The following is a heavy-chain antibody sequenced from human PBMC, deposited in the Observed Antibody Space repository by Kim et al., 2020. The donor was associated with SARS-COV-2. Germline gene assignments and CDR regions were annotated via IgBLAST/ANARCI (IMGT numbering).Heavy chain of an antibody. J-gene: IGHJ4*02. Sequence: SETLSLTCTVSGGSISSSSYYWDWIRQPPGKGLEWIGSIYYSGSTYYNPSLKSRVTISVDTSKNQFSLKLSSVTAVDTAVYYCARRTRIVGATTDWGQGTLVTVSS. CDR2: IYYSGST. D-gene: IGHD1-26*01. V-gene: IGHV4-39*01. CDR1: GGSISSSSYY. CDR3: ARRTRIVGATTD.